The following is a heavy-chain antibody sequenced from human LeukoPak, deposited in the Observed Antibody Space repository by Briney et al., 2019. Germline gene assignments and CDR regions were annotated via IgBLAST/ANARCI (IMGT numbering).Heavy chain of an antibody. CDR1: GFTFDDYV. V-gene: IGHV3-33*08. Sequence: GGSLRLSCAASGFTFDDYVMHWVRQAPGKGLEWVAVIWSDGSNKYYADSVKGRFTISRDNSKNTLYLQMNTLRAEDTAVYYCARAPVAASYYFDYWGQGTLVTVSS. D-gene: IGHD6-19*01. J-gene: IGHJ4*02. CDR3: ARAPVAASYYFDY. CDR2: IWSDGSNK.